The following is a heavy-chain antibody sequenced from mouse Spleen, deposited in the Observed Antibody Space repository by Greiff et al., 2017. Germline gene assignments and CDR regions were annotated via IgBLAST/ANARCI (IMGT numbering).Heavy chain of an antibody. D-gene: IGHD2-1*01. CDR3: ARENGNYFDY. J-gene: IGHJ2*01. CDR1: GYTFTDYA. CDR2: ISTYYGNT. Sequence: VMLVESGPELVRPGVSVKISCKGSGYTFTDYAMHWVKQSHAKSLEWIGVISTYYGNTNYNQKFKGKATMTVDKSSSTAYMELARLTSEDSAIYYCARENGNYFDYWGQGTTLTVSS. V-gene: IGHV1-67*01.